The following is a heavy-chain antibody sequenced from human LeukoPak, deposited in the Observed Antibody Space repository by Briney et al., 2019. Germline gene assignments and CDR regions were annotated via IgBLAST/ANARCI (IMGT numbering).Heavy chain of an antibody. J-gene: IGHJ4*02. CDR1: GFTFSSYA. CDR3: ARDLRPDGSGSEHDY. CDR2: ISYDGSNK. V-gene: IGHV3-30-3*01. Sequence: GGSLRLSCVASGFTFSSYALHWVRQAPGRGLEGVAVISYDGSNKYYADSVKGRFTISRDDSKNTLYRQMNSLRAVDTAVYYCARDLRPDGSGSEHDYWGQGTLVTVSS. D-gene: IGHD3-10*01.